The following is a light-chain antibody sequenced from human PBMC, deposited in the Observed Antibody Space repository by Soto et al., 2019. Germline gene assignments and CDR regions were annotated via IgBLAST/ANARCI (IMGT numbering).Light chain of an antibody. CDR2: DAS. CDR3: QQYNSYSPWT. CDR1: QSLSSW. J-gene: IGKJ1*01. Sequence: DIQMTQSPSTLSASVGDRVTITCRARQSLSSWLAWYQQKPGKAPKLLIYDASSLESGVPSRFSGSGSGTEFTVTFRSRQPDDCATCCCQQYNSYSPWTVGQGTKVELK. V-gene: IGKV1-5*01.